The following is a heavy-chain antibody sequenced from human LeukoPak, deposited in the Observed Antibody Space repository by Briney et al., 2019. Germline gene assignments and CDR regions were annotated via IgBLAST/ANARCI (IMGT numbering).Heavy chain of an antibody. CDR2: IYYSGST. CDR1: DGSISSSSYY. Sequence: SETLSLTCTVSDGSISSSSYYWGWIRQPPGKGLEWIGSIYYSGSTYYNPSLKSRVTISVDTSKNQFSLKLSSVTAADTAVYYCARATVRGVYDILTRWDYWGQGTLVTVSS. D-gene: IGHD3-9*01. CDR3: ARATVRGVYDILTRWDY. V-gene: IGHV4-39*07. J-gene: IGHJ4*02.